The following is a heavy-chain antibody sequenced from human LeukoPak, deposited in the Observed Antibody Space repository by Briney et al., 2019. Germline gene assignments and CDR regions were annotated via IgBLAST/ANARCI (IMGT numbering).Heavy chain of an antibody. CDR2: INSGDGT. CDR1: GFTISGLY. CDR3: ARFSYGSFDH. Sequence: GGSLRLSCAASGFTISGLYMSWVRQAPGKGLEWVSVINSGDGTTYADSVKGRFTISRDNSKNTVYLQMNSLRAEDTAVYYCARFSYGSFDHWGQGTLVTVSS. V-gene: IGHV3-53*01. J-gene: IGHJ4*02. D-gene: IGHD3-16*01.